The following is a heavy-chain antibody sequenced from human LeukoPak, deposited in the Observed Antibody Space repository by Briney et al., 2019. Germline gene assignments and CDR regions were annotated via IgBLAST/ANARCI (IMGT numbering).Heavy chain of an antibody. V-gene: IGHV3-23*01. CDR1: GFTFSSYA. CDR3: AKDWGYSYGYSYYFDY. Sequence: GGSLRLSCAASGFTFSSYAMGWVRQAPGKGLEWVSAISGSGGSTYYADSVKGRFTISRDNSKNTLYLQMNSLRAEDTAVYYCAKDWGYSYGYSYYFDYWGQGTLVTVSS. J-gene: IGHJ4*02. D-gene: IGHD5-18*01. CDR2: ISGSGGST.